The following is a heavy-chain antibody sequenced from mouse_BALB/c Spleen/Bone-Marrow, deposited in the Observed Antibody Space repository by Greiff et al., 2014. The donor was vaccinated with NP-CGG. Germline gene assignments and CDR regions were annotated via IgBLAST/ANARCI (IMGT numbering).Heavy chain of an antibody. V-gene: IGHV1S22*01. CDR1: GYTFTSYW. CDR3: TRDYDWVPDY. J-gene: IGHJ2*01. D-gene: IGHD1-1*01. Sequence: LQQSGSELVRPGASVKLSCKASGYTFTSYWMHWVKQRPGQGLEWIGNIYPGSGSTNYDEKFKSKATLTVDTSSSTANMQLSSLTSEDSAVYYCTRDYDWVPDYWGQGTTLTVSS. CDR2: IYPGSGST.